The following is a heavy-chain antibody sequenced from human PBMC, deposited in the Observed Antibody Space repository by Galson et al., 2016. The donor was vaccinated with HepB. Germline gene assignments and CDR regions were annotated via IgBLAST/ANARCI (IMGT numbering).Heavy chain of an antibody. CDR1: GGSISTGVDY. CDR2: IYYSGST. J-gene: IGHJ4*02. CDR3: ARALGDQDLTDFES. V-gene: IGHV4-31*03. D-gene: IGHD3-9*01. Sequence: TLSLTCTVSGGSISTGVDYWSWIRQHPGGGLEWIGYIYYSGSTYYHPSLKIRLIMSVDTSKNQFSLKLSSVTAADTAVYYCARALGDQDLTDFESWGQGTLVTVSS.